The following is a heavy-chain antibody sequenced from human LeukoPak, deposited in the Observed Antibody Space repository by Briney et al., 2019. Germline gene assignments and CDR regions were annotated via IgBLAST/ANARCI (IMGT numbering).Heavy chain of an antibody. V-gene: IGHV3-23*01. D-gene: IGHD2-8*01. CDR2: ISGSGGSA. CDR1: GFTFSSYA. Sequence: PGGSLRLSCAASGFTFSSYAMSWVRQAPGKGLEWVSAISGSGGSAYYADSVKGRFTISRDNPKNTLYLQMNNLRAEDTAVYFCAKDSWSGNGVWDAFDIWGQGTMVTVSS. CDR3: AKDSWSGNGVWDAFDI. J-gene: IGHJ3*02.